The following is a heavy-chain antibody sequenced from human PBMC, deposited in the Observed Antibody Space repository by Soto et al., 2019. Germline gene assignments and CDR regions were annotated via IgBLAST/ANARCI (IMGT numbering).Heavy chain of an antibody. CDR1: AGSLSNYY. CDR2: IYHTGST. CDR3: ARGGRGSGLYFLYYFDL. V-gene: IGHV4-59*01. D-gene: IGHD6-19*01. J-gene: IGHJ4*02. Sequence: SETLSLTCSVSAGSLSNYYWTWIRQSPGMGLEWIGEIYHTGSTKYNPSLKSRVAISVDMSKNQFSLTLSSVTPADTAVYYCARGGRGSGLYFLYYFDLWGQGTLVTVS.